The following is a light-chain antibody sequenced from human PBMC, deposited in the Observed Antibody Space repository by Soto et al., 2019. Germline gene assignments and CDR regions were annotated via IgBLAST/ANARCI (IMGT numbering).Light chain of an antibody. CDR2: DIS. V-gene: IGKV3-20*01. J-gene: IGKJ5*01. Sequence: EIVLTQSPGTLSLSPGERATLSCRASQSVSSNYLAWYQQKRGQAPRLLIYDISSRATGIPDRFSGSVSGTDFTLTITRLEPEDFAVFYCQQYGSSEIIFGQGTRLEIK. CDR3: QQYGSSEII. CDR1: QSVSSNY.